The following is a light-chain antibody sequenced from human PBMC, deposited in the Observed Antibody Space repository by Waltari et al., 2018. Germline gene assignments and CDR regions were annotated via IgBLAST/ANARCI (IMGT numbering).Light chain of an antibody. CDR3: SAWDESLDGWL. CDR1: NSNIASNI. J-gene: IGLJ3*02. CDR2: ACS. V-gene: IGLV1-44*01. Sequence: QSVLTQPPSASGTPGQRVTISCSGGNSNIASNIVNWYQQVPGTAPKLLIYACSQRSSVVPDRFSCSKSGTSASLAISGLQSEDEADYYCSAWDESLDGWLIGGGTKLTVL.